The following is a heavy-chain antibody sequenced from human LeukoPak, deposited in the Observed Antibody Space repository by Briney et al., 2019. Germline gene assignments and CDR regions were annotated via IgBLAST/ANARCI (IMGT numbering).Heavy chain of an antibody. J-gene: IGHJ3*02. CDR3: ARGLWTDESDAFDI. Sequence: GGSLRLSCAASGFTFSSYSMNWVRQAPGKGLEWVSYISSSSSTIYYADSVKGRFTISRDNAKNSLYLQMNSLRAEDAAVYYCARGLWTDESDAFDIWGQGTMVTVSS. CDR2: ISSSSSTI. CDR1: GFTFSSYS. V-gene: IGHV3-48*01. D-gene: IGHD2/OR15-2a*01.